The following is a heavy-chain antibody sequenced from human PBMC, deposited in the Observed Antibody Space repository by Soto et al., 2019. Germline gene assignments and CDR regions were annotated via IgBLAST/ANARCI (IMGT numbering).Heavy chain of an antibody. D-gene: IGHD3-10*01. Sequence: QVTLKESGPVLVKPTETLTLTCTVSGFSLSNAGMAVTWIRQPPGKALEWLAHIFSNDVKFYSTSLKSRLTISRDTSKSLVVLTMTNMDPVDTATYYCAQIQSPGSLGFDPWGQGTLVTVSS. CDR3: AQIQSPGSLGFDP. J-gene: IGHJ5*02. CDR2: IFSNDVK. V-gene: IGHV2-26*01. CDR1: GFSLSNAGMA.